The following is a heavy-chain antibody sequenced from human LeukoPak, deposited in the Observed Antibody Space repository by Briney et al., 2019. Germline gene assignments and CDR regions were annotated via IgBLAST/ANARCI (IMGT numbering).Heavy chain of an antibody. J-gene: IGHJ4*02. CDR1: GGSFSGYY. Sequence: SETLSLTCAVYGGSFSGYYWSWIRQPPGKGLEWIGEINHSGSTNYNPSLKSRVTISVDTSKNQFSLKLSSVTAADTAVYYCARGPSYYYDSSGYPHNSDYWGQGTLVTVSS. CDR3: ARGPSYYYDSSGYPHNSDY. V-gene: IGHV4-34*01. CDR2: INHSGST. D-gene: IGHD3-22*01.